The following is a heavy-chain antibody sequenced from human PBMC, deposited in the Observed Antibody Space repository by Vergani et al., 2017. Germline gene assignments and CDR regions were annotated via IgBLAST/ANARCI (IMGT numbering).Heavy chain of an antibody. CDR3: ASLAPNSSGWYPNYYYMDV. J-gene: IGHJ6*03. CDR2: IYYSGST. D-gene: IGHD6-19*01. CDR1: GGSISSSSYY. V-gene: IGHV4-39*07. Sequence: QLQLQESGPGLVKPSETLSLTCTVSGGSISSSSYYWGWIRQPPGKGLEWIGSIYYSGSTYYNPSLKSRVTISVDTSKNQFYLKLSSVTAADTAVYYCASLAPNSSGWYPNYYYMDVWGKGTTVTVSS.